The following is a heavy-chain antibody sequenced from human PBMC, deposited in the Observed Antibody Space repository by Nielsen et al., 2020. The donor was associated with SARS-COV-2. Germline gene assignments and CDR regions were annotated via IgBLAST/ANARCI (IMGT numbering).Heavy chain of an antibody. CDR2: ISYDGSNK. CDR1: GFTFRSYG. J-gene: IGHJ4*02. CDR3: AKDQYSSSWYYFDY. Sequence: GESLKISCAASGFTFRSYGLHWVRPAPGKGLEWVAVISYDGSNKYYADSVKGRFTISRDNSKNTLYLQMNSLTAEDTAVYYCAKDQYSSSWYYFDYWGQGTLVTVSS. V-gene: IGHV3-30*18. D-gene: IGHD6-13*01.